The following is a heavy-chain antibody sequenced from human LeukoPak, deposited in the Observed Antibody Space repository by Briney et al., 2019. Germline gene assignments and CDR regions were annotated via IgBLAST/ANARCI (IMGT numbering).Heavy chain of an antibody. CDR3: ARRGYYYDSSGYYYYFDY. D-gene: IGHD3-22*01. CDR1: GYSFTNYW. CDR2: IYPEDSDT. J-gene: IGHJ4*02. Sequence: GESLKISCKGSGYSFTNYWIGWVRQMPGRGLQWLGIIYPEDSDTRYSPSFQGQVTISADKSISTAYLQWSSLKASDTAMYYCARRGYYYDSSGYYYYFDYWGQGTLVTVSS. V-gene: IGHV5-51*01.